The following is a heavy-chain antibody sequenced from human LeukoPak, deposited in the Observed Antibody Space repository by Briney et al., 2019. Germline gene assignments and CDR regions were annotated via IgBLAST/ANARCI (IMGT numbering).Heavy chain of an antibody. J-gene: IGHJ4*02. V-gene: IGHV4-31*03. CDR1: GGSISGGSAY. CDR3: ARVHDSGYYSVFDY. D-gene: IGHD3-22*01. Sequence: PSETLSLTCTVSGGSISGGSAYWGWIRQHPGKGLEWIGNIYYSGSTYYNPPLKSRLTISLDTSKNQFFLKLSSVTAADTALYYCARVHDSGYYSVFDYWGQGTLVTVSS. CDR2: IYYSGST.